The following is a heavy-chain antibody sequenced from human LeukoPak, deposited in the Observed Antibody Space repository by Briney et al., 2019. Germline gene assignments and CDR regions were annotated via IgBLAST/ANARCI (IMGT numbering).Heavy chain of an antibody. Sequence: GGSLRLSCAASGFTFSSYDMHWVRQATGKGLEWVSAIGTAGDTYYPGSVKGRFTISRENAKNSLYLQMNSLRAGDTAVYYCARAGYGYLYFDLWGRGTPVTVSS. D-gene: IGHD5-18*01. CDR2: IGTAGDT. CDR3: ARAGYGYLYFDL. V-gene: IGHV3-13*01. CDR1: GFTFSSYD. J-gene: IGHJ2*01.